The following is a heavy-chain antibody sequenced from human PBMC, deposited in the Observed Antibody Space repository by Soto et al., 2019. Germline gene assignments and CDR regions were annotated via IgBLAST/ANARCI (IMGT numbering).Heavy chain of an antibody. D-gene: IGHD5-18*01. CDR3: ARGKGSWAAGYSFRFLNDY. Sequence: PSETLSLTCAVYGGSLSGYSWNWIRQPPGKGLEWIGEIIHSGSTNYTPSLKSRVTISLDTSKNQFSLKLSSVTAADTAVYFCARGKGSWAAGYSFRFLNDYWGPGTSVTVSS. CDR1: GGSLSGYS. J-gene: IGHJ4*02. V-gene: IGHV4-34*12. CDR2: IIHSGST.